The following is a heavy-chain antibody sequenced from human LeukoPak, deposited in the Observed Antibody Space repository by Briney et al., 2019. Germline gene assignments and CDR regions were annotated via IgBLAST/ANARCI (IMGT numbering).Heavy chain of an antibody. D-gene: IGHD6-19*01. CDR1: GYTFTGYY. CDR2: ISAYNGNT. V-gene: IGHV1-18*04. Sequence: ASVKVSCKASGYTFTGYYIHWVRQAPGQGLEWMGWISAYNGNTNYAQKLQGRVTMTTDTSTSTAYMELRSLRSDDTAVYYCARDRATNSGWYVKWGQGTLVTVSS. J-gene: IGHJ4*02. CDR3: ARDRATNSGWYVK.